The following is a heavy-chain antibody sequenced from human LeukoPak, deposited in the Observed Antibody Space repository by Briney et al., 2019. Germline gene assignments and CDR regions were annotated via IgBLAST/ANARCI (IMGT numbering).Heavy chain of an antibody. V-gene: IGHV3-66*01. CDR3: ARGYSSDN. CDR1: GFTVSSNY. D-gene: IGHD2-21*01. J-gene: IGHJ4*02. Sequence: QPGGSLRLSCAASGFTVSSNYMSWVRQAPGKGLEWVSVIYSGGSTYYADSVRGRFTISRDNSKNTLNLQMNSLRAEDAAVYYCARGYSSDNWGQGTLVTVSS. CDR2: IYSGGST.